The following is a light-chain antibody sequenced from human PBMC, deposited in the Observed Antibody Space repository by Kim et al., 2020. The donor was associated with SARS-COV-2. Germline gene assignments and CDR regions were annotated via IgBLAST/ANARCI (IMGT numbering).Light chain of an antibody. CDR2: AAS. J-gene: IGKJ1*01. CDR1: QGITNS. CDR3: QKYNSAPWT. Sequence: DIQMTQSPSSLSVSVGDRVTITCRASQGITNSLAWYQQKPGKVPQLLIYAASALQSGDPSRFSGSGSGTDFTLTISTLQPEDVATYSCQKYNSAPWTFGQGNKVDIK. V-gene: IGKV1-27*01.